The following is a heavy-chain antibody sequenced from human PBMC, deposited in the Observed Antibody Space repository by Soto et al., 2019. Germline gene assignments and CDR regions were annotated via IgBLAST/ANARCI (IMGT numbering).Heavy chain of an antibody. CDR3: ARDPLRGSPDYFDY. D-gene: IGHD1-1*01. Sequence: GGSLRLSCVVSGFTFSSYPMHWLRQTPGKGLEWLTVLSFDGKVKHYADSVEGRFTISRDISKNTLYLQMNSLRGEDTAAYYCARDPLRGSPDYFDYWGQGTPVTVSS. V-gene: IGHV3-30*04. CDR1: GFTFSSYP. J-gene: IGHJ4*02. CDR2: LSFDGKVK.